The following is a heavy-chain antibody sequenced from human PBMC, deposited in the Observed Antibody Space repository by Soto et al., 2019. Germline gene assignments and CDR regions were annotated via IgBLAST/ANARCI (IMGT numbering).Heavy chain of an antibody. CDR3: ASSSIVVVPAATRHYYYYMDV. CDR1: GGSISNHY. D-gene: IGHD2-2*01. CDR2: IYYNGNT. J-gene: IGHJ6*03. V-gene: IGHV4-59*08. Sequence: SETLSLTCTVSGGSISNHYWSWIRQPPGKGLEWIGYIYYNGNTNYNPSLKSRVTMSVDTSKNQFSLKLSSVTAADTAVYYCASSSIVVVPAATRHYYYYMDVWGKGTTVTVSS.